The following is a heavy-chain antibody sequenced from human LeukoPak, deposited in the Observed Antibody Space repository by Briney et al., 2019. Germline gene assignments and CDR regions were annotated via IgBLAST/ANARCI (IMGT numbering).Heavy chain of an antibody. CDR2: IYSGGST. J-gene: IGHJ4*02. Sequence: GGSLRLPCAASGFTVSSNYMSWVRQAPGKGLEWVSVIYSGGSTYYADSVKGRFTISRDNSKNTLYLQMNSLRAEDTAVYYCARYDSSGYYFFDYWGQGTLVTVSS. CDR1: GFTVSSNY. V-gene: IGHV3-53*01. CDR3: ARYDSSGYYFFDY. D-gene: IGHD3-22*01.